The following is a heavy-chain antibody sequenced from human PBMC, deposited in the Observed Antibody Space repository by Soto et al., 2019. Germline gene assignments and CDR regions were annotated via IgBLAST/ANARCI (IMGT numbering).Heavy chain of an antibody. CDR3: ARWSYLDY. CDR2: ISGSDGKT. Sequence: GGSLRLSCAASGFSFGSYALSWVRQAPGKGLEWVSTISGSDGKTFYADSVKGRFSISRDTSQSTLYLQMNSLRADDTAMYYCARWSYLDYWGQGXRVTVYS. D-gene: IGHD3-3*01. J-gene: IGHJ4*02. V-gene: IGHV3-23*01. CDR1: GFSFGSYA.